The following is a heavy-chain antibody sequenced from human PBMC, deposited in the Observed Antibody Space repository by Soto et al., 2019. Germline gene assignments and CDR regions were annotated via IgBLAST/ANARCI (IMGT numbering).Heavy chain of an antibody. CDR1: GYTFTSDD. Sequence: QVQLVQSGAEVKKPGASVKVSCKASGYTFTSDDINWVRQAPGQGLEWMGWMNPHSGNTGYAQKFQGRGTMTRNTSISTAYMGLSSLRSDDTAVDYCARSGASGSYLMWGMALWGQGTTVTVSS. J-gene: IGHJ6*02. D-gene: IGHD1-26*01. CDR2: MNPHSGNT. V-gene: IGHV1-8*01. CDR3: ARSGASGSYLMWGMAL.